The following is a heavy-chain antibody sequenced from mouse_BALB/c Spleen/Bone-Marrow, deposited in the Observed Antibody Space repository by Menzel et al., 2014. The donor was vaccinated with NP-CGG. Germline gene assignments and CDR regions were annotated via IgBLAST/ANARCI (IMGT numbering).Heavy chain of an antibody. Sequence: QVQLQQSGAELVKSGASVKLSCKASGYTFTEYTIHWVQQRSGQGLEWIGWSYPGRGSINNNEKFKDKATLTADKSSSTVYMELSRLTSEDSAVYFCARHEVRYDEGYYAMDYWGQGTSVTVSS. V-gene: IGHV1-62-2*01. CDR3: ARHEVRYDEGYYAMDY. CDR2: SYPGRGSI. J-gene: IGHJ4*01. CDR1: GYTFTEYT. D-gene: IGHD2-14*01.